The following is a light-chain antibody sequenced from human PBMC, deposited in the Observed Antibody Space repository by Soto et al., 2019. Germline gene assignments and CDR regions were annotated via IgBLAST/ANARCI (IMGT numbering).Light chain of an antibody. CDR2: GAS. Sequence: MVVAQSPGTVSVSPGESTTLSCRASQSVSSDLALCQQKPGQAPRFLIYGASTRATGIPARFSGSGSGTEFTLTISSLQSEDCAVYYCQQYNNWPWTFGQGTKVDIK. CDR1: QSVSSD. CDR3: QQYNNWPWT. J-gene: IGKJ1*01. V-gene: IGKV3-15*01.